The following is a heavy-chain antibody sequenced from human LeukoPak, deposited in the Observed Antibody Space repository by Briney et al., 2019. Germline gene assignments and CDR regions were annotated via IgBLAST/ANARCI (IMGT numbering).Heavy chain of an antibody. CDR2: INSDGSST. D-gene: IGHD6-13*01. V-gene: IGHV3-74*01. J-gene: IGHJ4*02. CDR3: ARDGSSSWYDVGGDYDY. Sequence: GGSPRLSCAAAGFTFSSYWVHWVRQPPGKGLVWVSPINSDGSSTSYADSVKGRFNISRDNAKNTLYLQMNSLRAEDTAVYYCARDGSSSWYDVGGDYDYWGQGTLVTVSS. CDR1: GFTFSSYW.